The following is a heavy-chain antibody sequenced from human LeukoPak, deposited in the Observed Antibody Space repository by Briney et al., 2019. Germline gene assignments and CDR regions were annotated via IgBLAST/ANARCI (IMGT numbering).Heavy chain of an antibody. J-gene: IGHJ4*02. Sequence: RAGGSLRLSCAASGFPFSSYAMSWVRQAPGKGLEWVAVISYDGSNKYYADSVKGRFTISRDNAKNSLYLQMNSLRAEDTAVYYCAREGSGSYNFDYWGQGTLVTVSS. CDR2: ISYDGSNK. V-gene: IGHV3-30-3*01. CDR1: GFPFSSYA. CDR3: AREGSGSYNFDY. D-gene: IGHD3-10*01.